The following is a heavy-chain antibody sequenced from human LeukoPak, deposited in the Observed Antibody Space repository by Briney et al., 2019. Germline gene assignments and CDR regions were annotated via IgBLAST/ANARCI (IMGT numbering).Heavy chain of an antibody. V-gene: IGHV3-21*06. Sequence: PGKSLRLSCAASGFTFSSYAMHWVRQAPGKGLEWVSSISSTGNYIYYTESMKGRFTISRDNAKNSLFLQMNSLRAEDTAVYYCARDRGGRGLDYWGQGTLVTVSS. CDR2: ISSTGNYI. J-gene: IGHJ4*02. CDR1: GFTFSSYA. D-gene: IGHD4-23*01. CDR3: ARDRGGRGLDY.